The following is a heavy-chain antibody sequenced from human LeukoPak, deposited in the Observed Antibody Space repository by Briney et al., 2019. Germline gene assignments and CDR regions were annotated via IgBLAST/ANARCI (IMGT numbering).Heavy chain of an antibody. Sequence: GGSLRLSCEASGFTFTNYAMAWARQGPGKGLEWVSGITGSGGKTYYADSVRGRFTISRDNPKNTLYLQMNSLRAEDTAMYYCVKEGSSYNNYNYYYIDVWGKGTTVTVSS. V-gene: IGHV3-23*01. J-gene: IGHJ6*03. D-gene: IGHD6-13*01. CDR3: VKEGSSYNNYNYYYIDV. CDR2: ITGSGGKT. CDR1: GFTFTNYA.